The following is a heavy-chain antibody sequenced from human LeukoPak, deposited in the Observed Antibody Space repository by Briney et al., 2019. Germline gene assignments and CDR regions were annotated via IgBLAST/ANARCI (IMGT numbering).Heavy chain of an antibody. Sequence: KPSETLSLTCTVSGGFISTYCWNWIRQSPGKGLEWIGYIYFNGSAKYNPSLKSPVTMSVDTSKNQFSLILNSVTAADTAVYYCARDLGITGYYPFDYWGQGILVTVSS. D-gene: IGHD3-9*01. CDR2: IYFNGSA. CDR3: ARDLGITGYYPFDY. CDR1: GGFISTYC. J-gene: IGHJ4*02. V-gene: IGHV4-59*01.